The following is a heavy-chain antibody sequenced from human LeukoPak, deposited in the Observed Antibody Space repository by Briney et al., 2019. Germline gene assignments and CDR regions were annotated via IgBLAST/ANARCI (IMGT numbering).Heavy chain of an antibody. CDR3: VRGAYCSSTSCPIYYYYGMDV. CDR2: INPSGGST. V-gene: IGHV1-46*01. J-gene: IGHJ6*02. D-gene: IGHD2-2*01. CDR1: GYTFTSYY. Sequence: GASVTVSCTASGYTFTSYYMHWVRQAPGQGLEWMGIINPSGGSTSYAQKFQGRVTMTRDTSTSTVYMELSSLRSEDTAVYYCVRGAYCSSTSCPIYYYYGMDVWGQGTTVTVSS.